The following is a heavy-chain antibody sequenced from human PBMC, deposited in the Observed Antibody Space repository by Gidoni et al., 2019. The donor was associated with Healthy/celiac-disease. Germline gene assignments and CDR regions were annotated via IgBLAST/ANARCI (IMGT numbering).Heavy chain of an antibody. V-gene: IGHV3-33*01. CDR2: IWYDGSNK. D-gene: IGHD2-2*01. CDR1: GFTFSSYG. Sequence: QVQLVESGGGVVQPGRSLRLSCAASGFTFSSYGMHWVRQAPGKGLEWVAVIWYDGSNKYYADSVKGRFTISRDNSKNTLYLQMNSLRAEDTAVYYCARDLQLPGAKKNLDYWGQGTLVTVSS. J-gene: IGHJ4*02. CDR3: ARDLQLPGAKKNLDY.